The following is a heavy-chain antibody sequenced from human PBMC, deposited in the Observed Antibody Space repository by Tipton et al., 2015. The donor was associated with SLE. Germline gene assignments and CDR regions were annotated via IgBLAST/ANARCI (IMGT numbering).Heavy chain of an antibody. CDR2: IYYSGST. CDR1: GGSISSGGYY. V-gene: IGHV4-31*03. CDR3: ARGYYGSGSSGY. D-gene: IGHD3-10*01. J-gene: IGHJ4*02. Sequence: TLSLTCTVSGGSISSGGYYWSWIRQHPGKGLEWIGYIYYSGSTYYNPSLKSRVTISVDTSKNQFSLKLSSVTAADTAVYYCARGYYGSGSSGYWGQGTLVTVSS.